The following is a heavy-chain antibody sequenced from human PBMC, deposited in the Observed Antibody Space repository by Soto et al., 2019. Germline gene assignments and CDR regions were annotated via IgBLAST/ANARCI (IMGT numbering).Heavy chain of an antibody. V-gene: IGHV4-38-2*01. CDR3: ARTHSGSYYSVFNY. D-gene: IGHD1-26*01. CDR1: GFTFSSYA. CDR2: IYRSGTT. J-gene: IGHJ4*02. Sequence: GSLRLSCAASGFTFSSYAMSWVRQSPGKGLEWIASIYRSGTTSYNPSLKSRVTISVDPSKNQFSLMLTAVTAADTAVYYCARTHSGSYYSVFNYWGRGSLVTVSS.